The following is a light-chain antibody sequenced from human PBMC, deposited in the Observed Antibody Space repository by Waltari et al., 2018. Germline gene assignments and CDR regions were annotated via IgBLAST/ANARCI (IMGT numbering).Light chain of an antibody. Sequence: DIVMTQSPDSLAVSLGERATINCKSSQSVLYSSNSKNYLAWYQQKPGQPPKLLIYWASTRESGVPDRFIVRVSGTDFTLTISSLQAEDVAVYYCHQYYTPPFTFGPGTKVDLK. CDR1: QSVLYSSNSKNY. CDR2: WAS. V-gene: IGKV4-1*01. J-gene: IGKJ3*01. CDR3: HQYYTPPFT.